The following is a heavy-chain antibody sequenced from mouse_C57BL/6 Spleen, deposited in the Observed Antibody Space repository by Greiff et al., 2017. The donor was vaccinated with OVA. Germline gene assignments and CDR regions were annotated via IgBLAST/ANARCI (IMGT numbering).Heavy chain of an antibody. Sequence: VQLQQPGAELVKPGASVKMSCKASGYTFTSYWITWVKQRPGQGLEWIGDIYPGSGSTNYNEKFKSKATLTVDTSSSTAYMQLSSLTSEDSAVYDCAREDSRYSIYDFDYWGQGTTLTVSS. CDR1: GYTFTSYW. V-gene: IGHV1-55*01. J-gene: IGHJ2*01. D-gene: IGHD2-5*01. CDR2: IYPGSGST. CDR3: AREDSRYSIYDFDY.